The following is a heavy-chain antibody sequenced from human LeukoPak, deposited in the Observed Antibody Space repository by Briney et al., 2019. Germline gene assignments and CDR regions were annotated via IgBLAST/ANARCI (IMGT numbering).Heavy chain of an antibody. J-gene: IGHJ3*02. D-gene: IGHD4-17*01. CDR3: AKDKATVLPFDI. Sequence: PGGSLRLSCAASGFTFSSYGMHWVRQAPGKGLEWVAFIRYDGSTKYYADSVKGRFTISRDNFKNTLYLQMNSLRAEDTAVYYCAKDKATVLPFDIWGQGTMVTVSS. CDR1: GFTFSSYG. CDR2: IRYDGSTK. V-gene: IGHV3-30*02.